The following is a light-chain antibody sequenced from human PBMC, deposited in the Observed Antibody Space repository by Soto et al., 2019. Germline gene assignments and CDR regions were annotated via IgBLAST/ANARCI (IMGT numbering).Light chain of an antibody. CDR3: QQHNPYSPYT. CDR2: DAS. J-gene: IGKJ2*01. CDR1: QSITNC. Sequence: DIQMTQSPSTLSASVGDRVTITCRASQSITNCLAWYQQKPGKAPKLLIFDASSLRSGVPSRFSGSGSGTEFTLPISSRQPEDVATYYCQQHNPYSPYTFGQGTKLEIK. V-gene: IGKV1-5*03.